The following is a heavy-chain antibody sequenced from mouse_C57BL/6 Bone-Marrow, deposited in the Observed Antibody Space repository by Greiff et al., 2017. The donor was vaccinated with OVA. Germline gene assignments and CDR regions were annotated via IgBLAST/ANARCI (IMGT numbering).Heavy chain of an antibody. CDR3: VRHGYYAMDY. V-gene: IGHV10-1*01. CDR1: GFSFNTYA. CDR2: IRSKSNNYAT. J-gene: IGHJ4*01. Sequence: EVKLVESGGGLVQPKGSLKLSCAASGFSFNTYAMNWVRPAPGQGLEWVARIRSKSNNYATYYADSVKDRFTISRDDSESMLYLQMNNLKTEDTAMYYCVRHGYYAMDYWGQGTSVTVSS.